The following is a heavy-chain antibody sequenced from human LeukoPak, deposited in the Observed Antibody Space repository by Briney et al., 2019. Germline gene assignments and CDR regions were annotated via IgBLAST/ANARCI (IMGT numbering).Heavy chain of an antibody. V-gene: IGHV1-69*06. CDR2: IIPIFGTA. D-gene: IGHD6-19*01. CDR1: GGTFSSYA. J-gene: IGHJ5*02. Sequence: GASVKVSCKASGGTFSSYAISWVRQAPGQGLEWMGGIIPIFGTANYAQKFQGRVTITADKSTSTAYMELSSLRSEDTAVYYCASVVAVAGTARVVGESDSWFDPWGQGTLVTVSS. CDR3: ASVVAVAGTARVVGESDSWFDP.